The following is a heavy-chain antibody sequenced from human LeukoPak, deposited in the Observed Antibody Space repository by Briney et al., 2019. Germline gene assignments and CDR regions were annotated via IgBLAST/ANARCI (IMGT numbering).Heavy chain of an antibody. CDR1: GFTFSSYW. J-gene: IGHJ6*02. CDR3: AKVANYGDPRYYGMDV. CDR2: IKQDGSEK. Sequence: PGGSLRLSCAASGFTFSSYWMSWVRQAPGKGLEWVANIKQDGSEKYYVDSVKGRFTISRDNAKNTLYLQMNSLRAEDTAVYYCAKVANYGDPRYYGMDVWGQGTTVTVSS. D-gene: IGHD4-17*01. V-gene: IGHV3-7*01.